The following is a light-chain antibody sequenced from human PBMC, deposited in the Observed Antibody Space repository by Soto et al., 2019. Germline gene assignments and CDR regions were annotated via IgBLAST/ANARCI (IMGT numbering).Light chain of an antibody. J-gene: IGKJ4*01. CDR3: QQYGSSSLT. CDR1: QSVSSSY. V-gene: IGKV3-20*01. Sequence: EIELTQSPGTLSLSPGERATLSCRASQSVSSSYLAWYQQKPGQAPRLLIYGASSRATGLPDRFSGSGSGTDFTLTISRLEPEDFAVYYCQQYGSSSLTFGGGTKVEIK. CDR2: GAS.